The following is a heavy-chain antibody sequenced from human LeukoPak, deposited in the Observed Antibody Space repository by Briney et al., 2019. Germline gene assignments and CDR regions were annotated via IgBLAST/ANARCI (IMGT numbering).Heavy chain of an antibody. D-gene: IGHD3-9*01. CDR1: GVTFSSYW. V-gene: IGHV3-7*01. CDR3: ARDVNVLRYFDWLSPVDY. CDR2: IKQDGSEK. Sequence: PGVSLRLSCAASGVTFSSYWMSWVRQAPGKGLEWVANIKQDGSEKYYVDSVKGRFTISRDNAKNSLYLQMNSLRAEDTAVYYCARDVNVLRYFDWLSPVDYWGQGTLVTVSS. J-gene: IGHJ4*02.